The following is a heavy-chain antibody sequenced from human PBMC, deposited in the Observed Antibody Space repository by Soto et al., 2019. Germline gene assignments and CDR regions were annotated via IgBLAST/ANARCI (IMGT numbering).Heavy chain of an antibody. CDR2: ISDYNGNT. D-gene: IGHD3-10*01. V-gene: IGHV1-18*01. CDR3: AREGYYSGSGTYSPPRYYGMDV. J-gene: IGHJ6*02. Sequence: QVQLVQSGVEVKKAGASVKVSCKASGYTFSSYGISWARQAPGQGLEWMGWISDYNGNTHYAQKFQGRLILTTDTTTXRXXXEXXGLRSDDTAVYFCAREGYYSGSGTYSPPRYYGMDVWGQGTTVTVYS. CDR1: GYTFSSYG.